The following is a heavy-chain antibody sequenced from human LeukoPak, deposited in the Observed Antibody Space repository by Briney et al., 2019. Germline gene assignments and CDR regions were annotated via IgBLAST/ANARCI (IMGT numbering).Heavy chain of an antibody. V-gene: IGHV3-9*01. CDR1: GFTFDDYA. CDR2: ISWNSGSI. CDR3: ARDRYYDSSGYYGY. D-gene: IGHD3-22*01. Sequence: SLRLSCAASGFTFDDYAMHWVRQALGKGLEWVSGISWNSGSIGYADSVKGRFTISRDNAKNSLYLQMNSLRAEDTAVYYCARDRYYDSSGYYGYWGQGTLVTVSS. J-gene: IGHJ4*02.